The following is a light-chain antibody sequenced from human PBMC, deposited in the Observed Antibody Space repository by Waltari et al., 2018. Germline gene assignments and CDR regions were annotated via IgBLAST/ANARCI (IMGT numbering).Light chain of an antibody. CDR2: GAS. J-gene: IGKJ5*01. CDR3: QQYKTWPPIT. CDR1: QSLSDN. Sequence: EIVMTQSPATLSVSPVERATLSCRASQSLSDNLAWYQLKPAQAPRLLIYGASFRATGIPGRFRGSGSGTDFTLTISSLQSEDFAIYYCQQYKTWPPITFGQGTRLEIK. V-gene: IGKV3-15*01.